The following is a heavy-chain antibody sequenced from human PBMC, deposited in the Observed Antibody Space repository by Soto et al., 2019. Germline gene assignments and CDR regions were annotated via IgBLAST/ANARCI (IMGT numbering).Heavy chain of an antibody. CDR2: LIPSFGPA. J-gene: IGHJ6*02. V-gene: IGHV1-69*06. CDR3: ATRSKSLYFYGLDV. CDR1: GDTFSSSS. Sequence: GASVKVSCKASGDTFSSSSINWVRQAPGQGLEWLGGLIPSFGPANYAQKFQGRVTITADKDTKTAYMELSSLGSEDTAIYYCATRSKSLYFYGLDVWGRGTTVTVSS. D-gene: IGHD2-15*01.